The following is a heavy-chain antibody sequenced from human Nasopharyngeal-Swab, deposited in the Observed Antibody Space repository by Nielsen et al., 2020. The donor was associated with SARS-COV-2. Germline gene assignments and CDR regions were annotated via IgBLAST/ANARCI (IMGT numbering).Heavy chain of an antibody. CDR3: ARPSYSSGWSSWYYYYGMDV. Sequence: SETLSLTCTVSGGSISSYYWSWIRQPPGKGLEWIGYIYYSGSTYCNPSLKSRVTISVDTTKNQFSLKLSSVTAADTAVYYCARPSYSSGWSSWYYYYGMDVWGQGTTVTVSS. CDR2: IYYSGST. J-gene: IGHJ6*02. D-gene: IGHD6-19*01. CDR1: GGSISSYY. V-gene: IGHV4-59*04.